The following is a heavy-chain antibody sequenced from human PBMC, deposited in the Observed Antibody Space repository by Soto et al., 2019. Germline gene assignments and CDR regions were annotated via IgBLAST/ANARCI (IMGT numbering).Heavy chain of an antibody. CDR2: IKQDGSEK. CDR3: ARVFTSWYYYYYGMDV. D-gene: IGHD2-2*01. Sequence: PGGSLRLSCAASGFTFSSYAMHWVRQAPGKGLEWVANIKQDGSEKYYVDSVKGRFTISRDNAKNSLYLQMNSLRAEDTAVYYCARVFTSWYYYYYGMDVWGQGTTVTVSS. V-gene: IGHV3-7*01. J-gene: IGHJ6*02. CDR1: GFTFSSYA.